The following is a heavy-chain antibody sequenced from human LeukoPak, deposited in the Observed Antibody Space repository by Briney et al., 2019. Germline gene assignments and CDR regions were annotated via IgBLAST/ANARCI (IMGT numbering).Heavy chain of an antibody. D-gene: IGHD3-10*01. CDR3: ARETEVRGVIIPTGYYFDY. CDR1: GGTFSSYA. Sequence: SVKVSCKASGGTFSSYAISWVRQAPGQGLEWMGGIIPIFGTANYAQQFQGRVTITTDESTSTAYMELSSLRSEDTAVYYCARETEVRGVIIPTGYYFDYWGQGTLVSVSS. J-gene: IGHJ4*02. V-gene: IGHV1-69*05. CDR2: IIPIFGTA.